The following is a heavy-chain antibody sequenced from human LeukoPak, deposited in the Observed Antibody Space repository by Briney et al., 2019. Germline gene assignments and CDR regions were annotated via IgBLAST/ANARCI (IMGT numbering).Heavy chain of an antibody. J-gene: IGHJ4*02. V-gene: IGHV3-48*03. CDR1: GFTFSRYE. Sequence: GGSLRLSCAASGFTFSRYEMTWVRQAPGRGLEWVSYISSSGSTKYYADSVKGRFTIPRDNAENSLYLQMNSLRAEDTAVYYCARDSGWKNFDYWGQGTQVTVSS. D-gene: IGHD6-19*01. CDR3: ARDSGWKNFDY. CDR2: ISSSGSTK.